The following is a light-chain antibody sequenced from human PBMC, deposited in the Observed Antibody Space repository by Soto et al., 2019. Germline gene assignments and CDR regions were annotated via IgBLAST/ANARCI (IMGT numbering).Light chain of an antibody. CDR2: GAS. CDR3: QQYHNWPPQYT. V-gene: IGKV3-15*01. J-gene: IGKJ2*01. Sequence: EIVTTQSPATLSVSPGERATLSCRASQTISSNLAGYQQKPGQAPRLLIHGASTRASGVPARFSGSGAGTEFTLTISSLQSEDLAVYYCQQYHNWPPQYTFGQGTKLQIK. CDR1: QTISSN.